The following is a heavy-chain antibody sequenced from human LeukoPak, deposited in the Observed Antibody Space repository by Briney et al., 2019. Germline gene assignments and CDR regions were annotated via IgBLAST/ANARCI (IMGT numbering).Heavy chain of an antibody. Sequence: PGGSLRLSCAASGFTFSTYWMSWVRQAPGKGLEWVAKIKQDGSEKYYVDSVKGRFTISRDNAKNSLYLQMNSLRAEDTGVYYCARDYGDYSGLGMDVWGQGTTITVSS. J-gene: IGHJ6*02. CDR1: GFTFSTYW. CDR3: ARDYGDYSGLGMDV. CDR2: IKQDGSEK. D-gene: IGHD4-17*01. V-gene: IGHV3-7*01.